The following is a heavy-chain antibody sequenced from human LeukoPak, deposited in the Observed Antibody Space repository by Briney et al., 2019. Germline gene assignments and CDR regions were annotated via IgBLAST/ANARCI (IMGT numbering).Heavy chain of an antibody. CDR1: GFTFSSYA. J-gene: IGHJ4*02. V-gene: IGHV3-23*01. Sequence: GGSLRLSCPASGFTFSSYAMSWVRQAPGKGLEWVSAISGSGGSTYYADSVKGRFTISRDNSKSTLYLQMNSLRAEDTAVYYCAKEGRYYDSSGYYDYWGQGTLVTVSS. CDR3: AKEGRYYDSSGYYDY. CDR2: ISGSGGST. D-gene: IGHD3-22*01.